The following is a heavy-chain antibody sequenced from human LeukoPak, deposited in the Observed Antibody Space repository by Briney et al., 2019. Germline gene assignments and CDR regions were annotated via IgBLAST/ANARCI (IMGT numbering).Heavy chain of an antibody. V-gene: IGHV1-18*01. CDR1: GYTFTNFG. CDR2: ISVYNGNT. J-gene: IGHJ3*02. D-gene: IGHD6-19*01. CDR3: ARAGGWAREDYKGEAFDI. Sequence: GASVNVSCKASGYTFTNFGISWVRQAPGQGLEWMGWISVYNGNTNYAEKVQGRVTMTADTSTRTAYMELRSLRSDDTAVYYCARAGGWAREDYKGEAFDIWGQGTKVTVSS.